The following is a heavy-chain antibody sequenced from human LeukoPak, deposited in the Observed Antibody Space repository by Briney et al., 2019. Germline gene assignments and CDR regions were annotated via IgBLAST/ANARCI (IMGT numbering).Heavy chain of an antibody. Sequence: PSETLSLTCAVYGGSFSGYYWSWIRQPPGKGLEWIGEINHSGSTNYNPSLKSRVTISVDASKNQFSLKLSSVTAADTAVYYCARDLAYYGSGSYLFSVGSGFDYWGQGTLVTVSS. D-gene: IGHD3-10*01. CDR1: GGSFSGYY. CDR3: ARDLAYYGSGSYLFSVGSGFDY. V-gene: IGHV4-34*01. J-gene: IGHJ4*02. CDR2: INHSGST.